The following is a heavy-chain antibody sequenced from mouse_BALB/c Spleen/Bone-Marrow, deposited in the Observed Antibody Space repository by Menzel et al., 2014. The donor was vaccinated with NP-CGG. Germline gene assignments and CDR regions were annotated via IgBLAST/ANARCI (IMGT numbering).Heavy chain of an antibody. V-gene: IGHV1-69*02. CDR3: TRSYGNYDAMDF. D-gene: IGHD2-10*02. CDR1: GYTFTTYW. J-gene: IGHJ4*01. Sequence: VQLQQSGAELVKPGAPVKLSCKASGYTFTTYWMNWVQQRPGRGLEWIGKIDPSDSESHYSQKFKDKATLTVDKSNSTAYIQRSSLTSEESAVYFCTRSYGNYDAMDFWGQGTSVTVSS. CDR2: IDPSDSES.